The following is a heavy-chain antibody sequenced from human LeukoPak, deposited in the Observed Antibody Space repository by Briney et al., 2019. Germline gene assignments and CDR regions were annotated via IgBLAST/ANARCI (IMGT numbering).Heavy chain of an antibody. CDR1: GGSFSGYY. D-gene: IGHD3-16*02. CDR3: ARTPQYDYVWGSYRYGAFDI. Sequence: PSETLSLTCAVYGGSFSGYYWSWIRQPPGKGLEWIGEINHSGSTNYNPSLKSRVTISVDTSKNQFSLKLCSVTAADTAVYYCARTPQYDYVWGSYRYGAFDIWGQGTMVTVSS. J-gene: IGHJ3*02. V-gene: IGHV4-34*01. CDR2: INHSGST.